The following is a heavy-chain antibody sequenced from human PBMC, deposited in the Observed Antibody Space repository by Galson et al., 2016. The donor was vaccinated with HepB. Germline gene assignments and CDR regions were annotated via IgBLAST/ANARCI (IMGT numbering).Heavy chain of an antibody. D-gene: IGHD2-2*02. CDR3: AKGRSPDCTSASCYMTS. J-gene: IGHJ4*02. Sequence: SLRLSCAASGFTFSSYWMSWVRQAPGKGLEWVANINPDGSAEYYVDPVKGRFTISRDNAKNSLYLQMSSLRAEDTAVYYCAKGRSPDCTSASCYMTSWGQGTLVTVSS. CDR2: INPDGSAE. CDR1: GFTFSSYW. V-gene: IGHV3-7*01.